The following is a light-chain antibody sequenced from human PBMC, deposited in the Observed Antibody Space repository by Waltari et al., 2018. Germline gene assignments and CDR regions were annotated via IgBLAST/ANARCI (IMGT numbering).Light chain of an antibody. CDR1: SSDVGSYNL. CDR3: CSYAGSRTLVV. CDR2: EVS. V-gene: IGLV2-23*02. J-gene: IGLJ2*01. Sequence: QSALTQPASVSGSPGQSITISCTGTSSDVGSYNLVSWYQQHPGKAPQLMIYEVSKRPSRVPTRVSGSMSRTTASLTTSGRQAEDEADYYCCSYAGSRTLVVFGGGTKLNV.